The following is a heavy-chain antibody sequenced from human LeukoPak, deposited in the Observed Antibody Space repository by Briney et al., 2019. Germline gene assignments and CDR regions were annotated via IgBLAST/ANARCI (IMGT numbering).Heavy chain of an antibody. J-gene: IGHJ4*02. V-gene: IGHV3-7*01. CDR1: GFTFSSYA. CDR3: TRGPYYYDR. Sequence: GGSLRLSCAASGFTFSSYAMSWVRQAPGKGLEWVANMKYDGSEKYYVDSVKGRFTISRDNAKNSLFLQMNSLRAEDTAVYYCTRGPYYYDRWGQGTLVTVSS. D-gene: IGHD3-22*01. CDR2: MKYDGSEK.